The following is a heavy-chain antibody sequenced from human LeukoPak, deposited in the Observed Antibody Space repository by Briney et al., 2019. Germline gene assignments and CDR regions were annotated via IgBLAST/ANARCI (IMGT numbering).Heavy chain of an antibody. CDR1: GGSISSSSYY. V-gene: IGHV4-39*01. Sequence: PSETLSLTCTVSGGSISSSSYYWGWIRQPPGKGLEWIGSIYYSGSTYYNPSLKNRVTISVDTSKNQFSLKLSSVTAADTAVYYCARLAYYYDSSGYYDYWGQGTLVTVSS. CDR3: ARLAYYYDSSGYYDY. CDR2: IYYSGST. J-gene: IGHJ4*02. D-gene: IGHD3-22*01.